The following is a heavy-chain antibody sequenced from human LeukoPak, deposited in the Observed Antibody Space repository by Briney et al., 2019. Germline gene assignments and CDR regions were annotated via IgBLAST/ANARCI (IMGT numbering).Heavy chain of an antibody. CDR3: ARDTRIAAAGTKLFYYYYGMDV. Sequence: SETLSLTCTVSGGSISSYYWSWIRQPPGKGLEWVGYIYYSGSTNYNPSLKSRVTISVDTSKNQFSLKLSSVTAADTAVYYCARDTRIAAAGTKLFYYYYGMDVWGQGTTVTVSS. CDR2: IYYSGST. V-gene: IGHV4-59*01. D-gene: IGHD6-13*01. CDR1: GGSISSYY. J-gene: IGHJ6*02.